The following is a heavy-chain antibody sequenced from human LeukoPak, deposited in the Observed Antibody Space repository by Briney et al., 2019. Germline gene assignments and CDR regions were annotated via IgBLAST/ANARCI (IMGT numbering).Heavy chain of an antibody. Sequence: ASVKVSCKASGYTFTSYGISWVRQAPGQGLEWMGWISAYNGNTNYAQKLQGRVTMTTDTSTSTAYMELRSLRSDDTAVYYCARDHKKVVVVAAASDYWGQGTLVTVSS. V-gene: IGHV1-18*01. D-gene: IGHD2-15*01. CDR2: ISAYNGNT. CDR3: ARDHKKVVVVAAASDY. J-gene: IGHJ4*02. CDR1: GYTFTSYG.